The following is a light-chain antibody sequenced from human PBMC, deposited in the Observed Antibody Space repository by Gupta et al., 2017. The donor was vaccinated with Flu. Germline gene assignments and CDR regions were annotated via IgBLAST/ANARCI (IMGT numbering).Light chain of an antibody. CDR3: GTWDSSLSAGV. CDR1: SSNIGNNY. CDR2: DNN. J-gene: IGLJ3*02. V-gene: IGLV1-51*01. Sequence: QSVLTQLPPVSATPGQKVTISCSVSSSNIGNNYVSWYQQLPGSAPKLLIFDNNKRPSGMPDRFSGANSGTSATLGITGLQTGDEADYYCGTWDSSLSAGVFGGGTKLTVL.